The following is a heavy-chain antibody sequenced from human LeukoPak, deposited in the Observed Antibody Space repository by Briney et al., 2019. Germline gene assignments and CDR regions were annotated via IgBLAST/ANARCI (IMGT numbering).Heavy chain of an antibody. CDR2: MSKDGATI. CDR3: AKDWGEYFDYVWGSFTSFDS. D-gene: IGHD3-16*01. J-gene: IGHJ4*02. Sequence: GGSLRLSCAASGFTFSRHGVHWARHAPGKGLKWVAGMSKDGATIRYEGSVEGRFTISRDNSKNTVYLQMNSLRAEDTAVYYCAKDWGEYFDYVWGSFTSFDSWGQGTLVTVSS. V-gene: IGHV3-30*18. CDR1: GFTFSRHG.